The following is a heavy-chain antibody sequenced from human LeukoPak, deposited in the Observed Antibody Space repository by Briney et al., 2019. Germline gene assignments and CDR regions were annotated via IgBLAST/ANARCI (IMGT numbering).Heavy chain of an antibody. Sequence: ASVKVSCKASGYTFTSYGISWVRQAPGQGLEWMGWISAYNGNTNYAQKLQGRVTMTTDTSTSTAYMELSSLRSEDTAVYYCARGHGSGTYYNVWVDPWGQGTLVTVSS. CDR3: ARGHGSGTYYNVWVDP. J-gene: IGHJ5*02. V-gene: IGHV1-18*01. D-gene: IGHD3-10*01. CDR1: GYTFTSYG. CDR2: ISAYNGNT.